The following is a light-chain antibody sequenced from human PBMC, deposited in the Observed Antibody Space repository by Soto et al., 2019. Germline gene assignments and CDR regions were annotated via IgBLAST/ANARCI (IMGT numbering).Light chain of an antibody. Sequence: EVVMTQSPVTLSVSPGERATLSCRASQSVSSNLAWYQQKPGQAPRLLIYGASTRATGIPARFSGSGSGTDFTLTISSLEPEDFAVYYCQQYNNWPRTFGQGTKVDIK. CDR1: QSVSSN. CDR3: QQYNNWPRT. J-gene: IGKJ1*01. CDR2: GAS. V-gene: IGKV3-15*01.